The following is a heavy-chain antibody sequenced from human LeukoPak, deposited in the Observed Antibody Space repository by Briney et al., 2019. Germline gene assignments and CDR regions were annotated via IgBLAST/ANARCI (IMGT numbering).Heavy chain of an antibody. CDR1: GGSISSYY. CDR2: IYYSGST. D-gene: IGHD4-17*01. CDR3: ARGTTVTREFDY. J-gene: IGHJ4*02. Sequence: PSETLSHTCTVSGGSISSYYWSWIRQPPGKGLEWIGYIYYSGSTNYNPSLKSRVTISVDTSKKQFSLKLSSVTAADTAVYYCARGTTVTREFDYWGQGTQVTVSS. V-gene: IGHV4-59*01.